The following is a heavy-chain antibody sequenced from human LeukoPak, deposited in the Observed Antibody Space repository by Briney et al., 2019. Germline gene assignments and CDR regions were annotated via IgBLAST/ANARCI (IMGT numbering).Heavy chain of an antibody. CDR1: RFTFNTLA. Sequence: VRTPRPSCAVSRFTFNTLATSGVRRTPPKGLECVFAINARGFITYYADSVKGRFTISRDNSKNTLFLQMSRLSAEDTAVYYCVNHITAMVRGCLDHWGQGILVTVSS. CDR3: VNHITAMVRGCLDH. D-gene: IGHD5-18*01. CDR2: INARGFIT. J-gene: IGHJ4*02. V-gene: IGHV3-23*01.